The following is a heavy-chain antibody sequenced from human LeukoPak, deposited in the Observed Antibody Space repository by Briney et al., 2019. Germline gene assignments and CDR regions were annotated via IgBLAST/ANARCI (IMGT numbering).Heavy chain of an antibody. D-gene: IGHD6-13*01. CDR2: INPNNGGT. CDR3: ARGGSRSSGAFDI. CDR1: GYTFTGYY. V-gene: IGHV1-2*02. J-gene: IGHJ3*02. Sequence: ASVKVSCKASGYTFTGYYLHWVRQAPGQGLEWVVWINPNNGGTNYAQTFQGRVTMTRDTSISTAYMELSRLRFDDTAVYYCARGGSRSSGAFDIWGRGTMVTVSS.